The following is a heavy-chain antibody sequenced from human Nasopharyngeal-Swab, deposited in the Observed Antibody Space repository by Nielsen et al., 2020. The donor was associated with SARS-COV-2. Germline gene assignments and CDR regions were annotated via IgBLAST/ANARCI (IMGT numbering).Heavy chain of an antibody. CDR3: ARDRGATTYGMDV. Sequence: GGSLRLSCAASGFTFSSYGMHWVRQAPGKGLEWMAVTWYDESNKYYADSVKGRITISRDNSKNTLYLQMNNLRAEDTAVYYCARDRGATTYGMDVWGQGTTVTVSS. CDR2: TWYDESNK. J-gene: IGHJ6*02. D-gene: IGHD5-12*01. V-gene: IGHV3-33*01. CDR1: GFTFSSYG.